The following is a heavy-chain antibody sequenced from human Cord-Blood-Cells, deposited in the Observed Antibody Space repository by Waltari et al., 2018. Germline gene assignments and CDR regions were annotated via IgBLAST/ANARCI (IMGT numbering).Heavy chain of an antibody. D-gene: IGHD1-1*01. Sequence: QVQLVESGGGVVTPGRSLRLSCAASGFPFSSYGMHWVRQAPGKGLEWVAVIWYDGSNKYYADSVKGRFTISRDNSKNTLYLQMNSLRAEDTAMYYCAKEGNGDYVDYWGQGTLVTVSS. CDR3: AKEGNGDYVDY. CDR2: IWYDGSNK. J-gene: IGHJ4*02. CDR1: GFPFSSYG. V-gene: IGHV3-30*18.